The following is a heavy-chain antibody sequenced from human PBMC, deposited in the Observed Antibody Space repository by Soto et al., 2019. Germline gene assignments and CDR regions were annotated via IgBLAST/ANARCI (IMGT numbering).Heavy chain of an antibody. D-gene: IGHD6-19*01. Sequence: QVQLVESGGGVVQPGRSLRLSCAASGFTFSTYGMHWVRQAPGKGLEWVAVISYDGSNKYYEDSVKGRFTISRDNSKNTLYLQMNSRRAEDTAVYYCAKDFSGWYGSSDYGFWGQGTLVTVSS. V-gene: IGHV3-30*18. CDR3: AKDFSGWYGSSDYGF. CDR2: ISYDGSNK. J-gene: IGHJ4*02. CDR1: GFTFSTYG.